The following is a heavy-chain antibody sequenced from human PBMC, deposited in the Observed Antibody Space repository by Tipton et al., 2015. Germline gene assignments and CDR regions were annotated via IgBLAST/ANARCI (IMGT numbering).Heavy chain of an antibody. Sequence: LSLTCAVYGGSFSGYYYSCIRQPPGQGLEWIGYIYHTGSTNYKPSLMGRVTISLDKSKKQFSLKMTSVTAADTAVYYCARIRYRCGEDAFDNWGQGTKVSVSA. D-gene: IGHD1-26*01. CDR2: IYHTGST. J-gene: IGHJ3*02. V-gene: IGHV4-34*01. CDR1: GGSFSGYY. CDR3: ARIRYRCGEDAFDN.